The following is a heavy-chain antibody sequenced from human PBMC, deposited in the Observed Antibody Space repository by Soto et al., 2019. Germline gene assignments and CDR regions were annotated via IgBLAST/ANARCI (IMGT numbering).Heavy chain of an antibody. D-gene: IGHD2-15*01. CDR3: ARGQEVGAHFFDS. V-gene: IGHV3-13*01. CDR1: GFTFSGFD. CDR2: IGTAGDT. J-gene: IGHJ4*02. Sequence: PGESLKISREASGFTFSGFDMHWVRQPTGKGLEWVSTIGTAGDTYYAVSVKGRFTISRDNAKNSLSLQMNSLRAGDTAVYFCARGQEVGAHFFDSWGQGTQVTVSS.